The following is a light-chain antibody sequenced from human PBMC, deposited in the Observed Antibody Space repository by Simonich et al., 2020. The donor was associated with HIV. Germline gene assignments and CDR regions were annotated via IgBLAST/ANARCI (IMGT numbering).Light chain of an antibody. Sequence: QSALTQPASVSGSPGQSITISCTGTSSYVGSYNLVSWYQQHPGKAPKLMIYEGTKRPSGVSNRFSGSKSGNTASLTISGLQAEDEADYYCCSYAVTSRIFGGGTKLTVL. CDR2: EGT. J-gene: IGLJ2*01. CDR3: CSYAVTSRI. CDR1: SSYVGSYNL. V-gene: IGLV2-23*01.